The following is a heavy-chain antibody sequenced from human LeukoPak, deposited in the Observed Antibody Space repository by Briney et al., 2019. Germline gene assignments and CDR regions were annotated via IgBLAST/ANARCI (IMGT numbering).Heavy chain of an antibody. Sequence: ASVKVSCKASGYTFTGHYIHWVRQAPGQGREWMGWIHPNTGGTKYAQNFQGRVTMTRDTSSSTAYMELSSLRSADTAVYYCASEYKYDSSGANAFDIWGQGTMVTVSS. CDR2: IHPNTGGT. CDR1: GYTFTGHY. CDR3: ASEYKYDSSGANAFDI. V-gene: IGHV1-2*02. J-gene: IGHJ3*02. D-gene: IGHD3-22*01.